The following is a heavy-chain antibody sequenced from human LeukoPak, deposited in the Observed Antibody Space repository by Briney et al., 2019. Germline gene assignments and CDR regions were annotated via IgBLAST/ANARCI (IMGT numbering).Heavy chain of an antibody. D-gene: IGHD4-11*01. J-gene: IGHJ1*01. Sequence: ASVKVSCKASGYTFTSYGISWVRQAPGQGREWMGWISAYNGNTNYAQKLQGRVTITTDTSTSTAYMELRSLRSDDTAVYYCAREADSNSPAEYFQHWGQGTLVTVSS. V-gene: IGHV1-18*01. CDR3: AREADSNSPAEYFQH. CDR2: ISAYNGNT. CDR1: GYTFTSYG.